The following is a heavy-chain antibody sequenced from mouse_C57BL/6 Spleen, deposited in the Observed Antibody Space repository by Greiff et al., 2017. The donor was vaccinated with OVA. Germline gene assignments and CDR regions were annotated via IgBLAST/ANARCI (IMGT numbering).Heavy chain of an antibody. CDR1: GYPFTDYE. CDR3: TRRWLLRFFAY. D-gene: IGHD2-3*01. Sequence: VQLQQSGAELVRPGASVTLSCKASGYPFTDYEMHWVKQTPVHGLEWIGAIDPETGGTAYNQKFKGKAILTADKSSSTAYMGLRSLTSEDSAVYYCTRRWLLRFFAYWGQGTLVTVSA. CDR2: IDPETGGT. J-gene: IGHJ3*01. V-gene: IGHV1-15*01.